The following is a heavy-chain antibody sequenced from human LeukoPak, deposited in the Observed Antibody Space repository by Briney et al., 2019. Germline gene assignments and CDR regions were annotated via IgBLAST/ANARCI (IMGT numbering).Heavy chain of an antibody. Sequence: PSETLSLTCTVSGGSISSSSYYWGWIRQPPGKGLEWIGSIYYSGSTYYNPSLKSRVTISVDTSKNQFSLKLSSVTAADTAVYYCARDSPMVVPFDYWGQGTLVTVSS. V-gene: IGHV4-39*07. J-gene: IGHJ4*02. CDR3: ARDSPMVVPFDY. CDR2: IYYSGST. D-gene: IGHD3-10*01. CDR1: GGSISSSSYY.